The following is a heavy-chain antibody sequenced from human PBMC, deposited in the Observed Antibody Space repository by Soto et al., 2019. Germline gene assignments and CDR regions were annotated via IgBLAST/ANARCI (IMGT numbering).Heavy chain of an antibody. V-gene: IGHV3-7*01. Sequence: PVVSRRRSCSASVFAFMSYWINLVLQAPGKGLEWVANRNQDGNEDNLLHSGKVRFTISRDNAKNSIFLQMNSLRVYDTAVYYCGRRGDANNELLDSWGQGALVTVSP. J-gene: IGHJ4*02. CDR2: RNQDGNED. CDR3: GRRGDANNELLDS. CDR1: VFAFMSYW. D-gene: IGHD3-10*01.